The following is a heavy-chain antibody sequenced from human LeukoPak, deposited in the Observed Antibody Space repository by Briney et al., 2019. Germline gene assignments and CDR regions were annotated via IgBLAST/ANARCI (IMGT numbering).Heavy chain of an antibody. D-gene: IGHD3-10*01. CDR2: IYYSGST. CDR3: ARISSGSYYPYYFDY. Sequence: SETLSLTCTVSGGSISSYYWSWIRQPPGKGLEWIGYIYYSGSTNYNPSLKSRVTISVDMSKNQFSLKLSSVTAADTAVYYCARISSGSYYPYYFDYGGQGTLVPVSS. V-gene: IGHV4-59*08. J-gene: IGHJ4*02. CDR1: GGSISSYY.